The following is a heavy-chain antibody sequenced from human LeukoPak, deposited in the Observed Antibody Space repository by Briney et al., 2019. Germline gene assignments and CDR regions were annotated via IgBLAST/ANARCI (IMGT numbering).Heavy chain of an antibody. J-gene: IGHJ6*02. Sequence: GGSLRLSCAASGFTFSSYAMSWVRQAPGKGLEWVSLISGSGGSTYYADSVKGLFTISRDNSKNTLYLQMNSLRAEDTAVYYCAKRPPGYYYGMDVWGQGTTVTVSS. CDR1: GFTFSSYA. CDR2: ISGSGGST. D-gene: IGHD3-10*01. CDR3: AKRPPGYYYGMDV. V-gene: IGHV3-23*01.